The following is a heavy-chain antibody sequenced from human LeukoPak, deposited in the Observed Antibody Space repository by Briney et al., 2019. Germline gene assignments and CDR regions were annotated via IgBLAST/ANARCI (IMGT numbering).Heavy chain of an antibody. D-gene: IGHD6-13*01. CDR3: ARVGSSWYGLWFDP. CDR2: INHSGST. CDR1: GGSFSGYY. J-gene: IGHJ5*02. V-gene: IGHV4-34*01. Sequence: SETLSLTCAVYGGSFSGYYWGWIRQPPGKGLEWIGEINHSGSTNYNPSLKSRVTISVDTSKNQFSLKLSSVTAADTAVYYCARVGSSWYGLWFDPWGQGTLVTVSS.